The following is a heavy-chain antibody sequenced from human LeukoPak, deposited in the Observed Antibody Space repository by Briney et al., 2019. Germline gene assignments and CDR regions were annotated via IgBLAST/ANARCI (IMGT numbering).Heavy chain of an antibody. J-gene: IGHJ4*02. Sequence: GGSLRLSCAASGFTFSSYAMHWVRQAPGKGLEYVSAISSNGGSTYYANSVKGRFTISRDNSKNPLYLQMGSLRVEDMAVYYCARWAGSTSCYTGWGQGTLVTVSS. CDR2: ISSNGGST. CDR1: GFTFSSYA. CDR3: ARWAGSTSCYTG. D-gene: IGHD2-2*02. V-gene: IGHV3-64*01.